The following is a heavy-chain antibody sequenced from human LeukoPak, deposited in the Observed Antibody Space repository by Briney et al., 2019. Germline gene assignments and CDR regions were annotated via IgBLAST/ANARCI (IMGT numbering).Heavy chain of an antibody. CDR3: ARPHGDSYCGGDCYYY. Sequence: SVKVSCKASGGTFSSYAISWVRQAPGRGLEWMGGIIPIFGTANYAQKFQGRVTITADESTSTAYMELSSLRSEDTAVYYCARPHGDSYCGGDCYYYWGQGTLVTVSS. CDR2: IIPIFGTA. V-gene: IGHV1-69*01. J-gene: IGHJ4*02. CDR1: GGTFSSYA. D-gene: IGHD2-21*01.